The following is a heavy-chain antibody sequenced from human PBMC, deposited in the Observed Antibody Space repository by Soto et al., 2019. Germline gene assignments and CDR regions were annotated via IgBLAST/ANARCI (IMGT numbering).Heavy chain of an antibody. Sequence: EVQLLESGGGLVQPGGSLRLSCAASGFTFNNFAMSWVRQAPGKGLERVSAISGSAGSSYYADSVMGRFTISRDNSKNTLYLQMNSLRAEDSAVYYCAKAFPEYSSSSVRLDYWGQGTLVTVSS. CDR2: ISGSAGSS. CDR3: AKAFPEYSSSSVRLDY. V-gene: IGHV3-23*01. J-gene: IGHJ4*02. CDR1: GFTFNNFA. D-gene: IGHD6-6*01.